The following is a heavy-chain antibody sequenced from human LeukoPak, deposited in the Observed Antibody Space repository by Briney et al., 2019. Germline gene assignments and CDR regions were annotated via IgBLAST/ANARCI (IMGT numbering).Heavy chain of an antibody. D-gene: IGHD1-14*01. CDR3: ARDLGILGY. J-gene: IGHJ4*02. V-gene: IGHV3-48*01. CDR1: GFTFSNYS. Sequence: GGSLRLSCVASGFTFSNYSMNWVRQAPGRELEWVSYISSGSSTSYYADSVKGRFTISRDNAKNSLYLQMNSLRGEDTAVYYCARDLGILGYWGQGTLVTVSS. CDR2: ISSGSSTS.